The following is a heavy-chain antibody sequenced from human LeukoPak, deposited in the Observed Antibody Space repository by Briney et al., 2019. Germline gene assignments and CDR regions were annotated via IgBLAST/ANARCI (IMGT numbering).Heavy chain of an antibody. CDR3: AKDARRYSSSWYDGGGFDP. Sequence: GRSLRLSCAASGFTFSSYGMHWVRQAPGKGLEWVAVISYDGSNKYYADSVKGRFTISRDSSKNTLYLQMNSLRAEDTAVYYCAKDARRYSSSWYDGGGFDPWGQGTLVTVSS. CDR2: ISYDGSNK. V-gene: IGHV3-30*18. D-gene: IGHD6-13*01. J-gene: IGHJ5*02. CDR1: GFTFSSYG.